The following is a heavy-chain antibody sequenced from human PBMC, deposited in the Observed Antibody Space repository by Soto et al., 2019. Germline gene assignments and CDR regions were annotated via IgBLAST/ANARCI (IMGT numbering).Heavy chain of an antibody. CDR1: GFTFSSYA. Sequence: SLRLSRAASGFTFSSYAMSWVRQAPGKGLEWVSAISGSGGSTYYADSVKGRFTISRDNSKNTLYLQMNSLRAEDTAVYYCAKDAPEWLRYATLHSQWGQGTLVTVSS. J-gene: IGHJ4*02. CDR2: ISGSGGST. CDR3: AKDAPEWLRYATLHSQ. V-gene: IGHV3-23*01. D-gene: IGHD5-12*01.